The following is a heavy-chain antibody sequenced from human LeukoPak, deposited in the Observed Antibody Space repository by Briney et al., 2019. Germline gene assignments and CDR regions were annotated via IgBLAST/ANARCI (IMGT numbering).Heavy chain of an antibody. Sequence: PSETLSLTCTASGGSIRTYYWSWIRQPPGKGPEWIASINYSGRTKYNPSLQSRLTISLDTSKNLFSLQLISVTAADTAGYYCARLVDYDNSGDPDIFDVWGQGTMVTVSS. CDR1: GGSIRTYY. CDR2: INYSGRT. V-gene: IGHV4-59*01. CDR3: ARLVDYDNSGDPDIFDV. D-gene: IGHD3-22*01. J-gene: IGHJ3*01.